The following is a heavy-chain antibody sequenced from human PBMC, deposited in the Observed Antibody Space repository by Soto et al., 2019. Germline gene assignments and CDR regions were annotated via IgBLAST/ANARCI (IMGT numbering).Heavy chain of an antibody. CDR2: MNPNSGNT. CDR3: VSMAASGSLNWPDT. V-gene: IGHV1-8*01. CDR1: GYTFGNYD. D-gene: IGHD3-10*01. J-gene: IGHJ5*02. Sequence: QVQLVQSGAEVKKPGASVQVSCKASGYTFGNYDINWVRQATGQGLEWMGWMNPNSGNTGYAHKVQGRVTMTRNISISTAYMELISLGSDDTAVYYCVSMAASGSLNWPDTWGQGTPVTVSA.